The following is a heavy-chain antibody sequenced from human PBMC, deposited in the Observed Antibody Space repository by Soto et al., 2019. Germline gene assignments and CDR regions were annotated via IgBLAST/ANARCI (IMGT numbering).Heavy chain of an antibody. J-gene: IGHJ6*03. CDR1: GGSISISHYY. CDR3: ARRRRYVDYHYYNYYIDV. D-gene: IGHD4-17*01. V-gene: IGHV4-39*01. CDR2: IYYSGST. Sequence: SETLSLTCTVSGGSISISHYYWVWLRQPPGKGLEWIGTIYYSGSTYYNPSLKSRVTISVGTSKNQFSLKLSSVTAAETAIYYCARRRRYVDYHYYNYYIDVCGKGNTVTVSS.